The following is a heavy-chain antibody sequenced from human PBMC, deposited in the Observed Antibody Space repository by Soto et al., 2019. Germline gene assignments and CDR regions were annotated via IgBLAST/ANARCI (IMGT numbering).Heavy chain of an antibody. V-gene: IGHV1-18*01. CDR3: ARVLRGGQYYYDSSGYPENDY. D-gene: IGHD3-22*01. Sequence: ASVKVSCKASGYTFTSYGISWVRQAPGQGLEWMGWISAYNGNTNYAQKLQGRVTMTTDTSTSTAYMELRSLRPDDTAVYYCARVLRGGQYYYDSSGYPENDYWGRG. CDR1: GYTFTSYG. CDR2: ISAYNGNT. J-gene: IGHJ4*02.